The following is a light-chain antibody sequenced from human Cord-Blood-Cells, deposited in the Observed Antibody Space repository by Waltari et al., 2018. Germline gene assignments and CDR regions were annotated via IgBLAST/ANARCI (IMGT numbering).Light chain of an antibody. V-gene: IGLV2-14*03. Sequence: QSALTQPASVSGSPGQSITISCTGTSSAVGGYNYVSCYQHHPGKAPKLMICDVSNRRSGFSNRFSGSKSGNTASLTSSGLQAEDEADYYCSSYTSSSTVVFGGGTKLTVL. CDR1: SSAVGGYNY. CDR3: SSYTSSSTVV. J-gene: IGLJ2*01. CDR2: DVS.